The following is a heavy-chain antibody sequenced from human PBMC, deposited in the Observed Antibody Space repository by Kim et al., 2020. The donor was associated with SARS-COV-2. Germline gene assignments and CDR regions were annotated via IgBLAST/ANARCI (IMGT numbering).Heavy chain of an antibody. J-gene: IGHJ3*02. Sequence: AQKFQGRVTMTRNTSISTAYMELSSLRSEDTAVYYCAREGKIATTYAFDIWGQGTMVTVSS. CDR3: AREGKIATTYAFDI. D-gene: IGHD1-26*01. V-gene: IGHV1-8*01.